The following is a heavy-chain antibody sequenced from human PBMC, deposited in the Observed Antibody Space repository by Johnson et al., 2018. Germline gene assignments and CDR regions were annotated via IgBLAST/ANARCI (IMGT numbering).Heavy chain of an antibody. V-gene: IGHV5-51*01. Sequence: VQLLESGAEVKKPGESLMISCKGSGYSFTSYWIGWVRQMPGKGLEWMGIIYPGDSDTRYSPSFQGLVTLSADKSISTAYLRWSSLKASETAMYYRAGPGGYCSGGSGYPRCHWFDPWGQGTLVTVSS. J-gene: IGHJ5*02. CDR2: IYPGDSDT. D-gene: IGHD2-15*01. CDR1: GYSFTSYW. CDR3: AGPGGYCSGGSGYPRCHWFDP.